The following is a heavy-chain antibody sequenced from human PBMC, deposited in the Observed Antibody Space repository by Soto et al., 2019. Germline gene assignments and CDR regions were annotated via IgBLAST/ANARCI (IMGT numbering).Heavy chain of an antibody. CDR3: ERITLVRGVITDAFDI. D-gene: IGHD3-10*01. Sequence: VTLKESGPVLVKPTDTLTLTCTVSGFSLSNGRMGVSWIRQPRVKTLEWLAHMFSNDEKSYSTSLKSRLTIHKDPSKSQVVLTMTNMDPVATGTYYCERITLVRGVITDAFDIWGQGTMVTVSS. CDR1: GFSLSNGRMG. J-gene: IGHJ3*02. V-gene: IGHV2-26*02. CDR2: MFSNDEK.